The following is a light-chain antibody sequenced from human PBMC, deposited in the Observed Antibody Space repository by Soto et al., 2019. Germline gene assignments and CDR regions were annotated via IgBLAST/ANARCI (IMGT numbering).Light chain of an antibody. CDR2: KAS. J-gene: IGKJ1*01. CDR3: QQYNFYSPWP. Sequence: DIQMTQSPSTLSASVGDRVTITCRASQSISSWLAWYQQKPGKAPKDLIYKASSLESGVPSRFSGSGSGTEFTLTISSLQPDDFATYYCQQYNFYSPWPFGQGTKVEI. CDR1: QSISSW. V-gene: IGKV1-5*03.